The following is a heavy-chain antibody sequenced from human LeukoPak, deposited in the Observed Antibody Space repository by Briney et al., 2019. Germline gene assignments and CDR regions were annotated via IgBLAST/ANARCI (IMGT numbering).Heavy chain of an antibody. J-gene: IGHJ5*02. CDR1: GGTFSSYA. D-gene: IGHD2-15*01. CDR3: ASDRYCSGGSCYLNWFDP. CDR2: IIPIFGTA. Sequence: SVKVSCKASGGTFSSYAISWVRQAPGQGLEWMGGIIPIFGTANYAQKFQGRVTITADKSTSTAYMELSSLRSEDTAVYYCASDRYCSGGSCYLNWFDPWGQGTLVTVSS. V-gene: IGHV1-69*06.